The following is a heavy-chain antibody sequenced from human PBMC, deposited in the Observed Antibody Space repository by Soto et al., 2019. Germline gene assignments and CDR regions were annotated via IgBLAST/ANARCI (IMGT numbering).Heavy chain of an antibody. CDR2: IKQDGSEK. CDR1: GFTFSSYW. D-gene: IGHD3-3*01. Sequence: GGSLRLSCAASGFTFSSYWMSWVRQAPGKGLEWVANIKQDGSEKYYVDSVKGRFTISRDNAKNSLYLQMNSLRAEDTAVYYCAREFRYDFWSGYYYYYYYMDVWGKGTTVTVSS. V-gene: IGHV3-7*01. CDR3: AREFRYDFWSGYYYYYYYMDV. J-gene: IGHJ6*03.